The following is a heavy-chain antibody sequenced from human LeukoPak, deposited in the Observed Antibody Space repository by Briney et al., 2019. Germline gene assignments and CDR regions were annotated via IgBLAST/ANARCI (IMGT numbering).Heavy chain of an antibody. CDR2: INHSGST. D-gene: IGHD6-13*01. Sequence: SETLSLTCAVYGGSFSGYYWSWIRQPRGKELEWIGEINHSGSTNYNPSLKSRVTISVDTSKNQFSLKLSSVTAADTAVYYCARSPPRSWYMGNWFDPWGQGTLVTVSS. V-gene: IGHV4-34*01. CDR1: GGSFSGYY. CDR3: ARSPPRSWYMGNWFDP. J-gene: IGHJ5*02.